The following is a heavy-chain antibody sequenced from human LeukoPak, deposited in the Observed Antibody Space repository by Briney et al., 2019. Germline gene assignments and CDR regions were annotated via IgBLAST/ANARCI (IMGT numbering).Heavy chain of an antibody. CDR2: IWYDGSNK. V-gene: IGHV3-33*01. D-gene: IGHD3-10*01. J-gene: IGHJ4*02. CDR3: ARGFDY. Sequence: SCKASGYTFTSYSLHWVRQAPGKGLEWVAVIWYDGSNKYYADSVKGRFTISRDNSKNTLYLQMNSLRAEDTAVYYCARGFDYWGQGTLVTVSS. CDR1: GYTFTSYS.